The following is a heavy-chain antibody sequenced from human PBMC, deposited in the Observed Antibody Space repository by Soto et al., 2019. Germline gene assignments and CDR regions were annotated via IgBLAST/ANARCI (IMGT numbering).Heavy chain of an antibody. CDR1: GFTFDDYA. D-gene: IGHD4-17*01. CDR2: ISWNSGSI. CDR3: AKGLSTVTRRASAFDI. J-gene: IGHJ3*02. Sequence: GGSLRLSCAASGFTFDDYAMHWVRQAPGKGLEWVSGISWNSGSIGYADSVKGRFTISRDNAKNSLYLQMNSLRAEDTALYYCAKGLSTVTRRASAFDIWGQGTMVTVSS. V-gene: IGHV3-9*01.